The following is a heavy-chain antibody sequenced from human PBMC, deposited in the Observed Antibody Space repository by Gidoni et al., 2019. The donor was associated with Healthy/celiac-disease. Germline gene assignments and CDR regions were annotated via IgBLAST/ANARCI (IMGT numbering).Heavy chain of an antibody. CDR3: AKDLGMTTVSWAHGDY. V-gene: IGHV3-23*01. CDR2: ISGSGGST. D-gene: IGHD4-17*01. J-gene: IGHJ4*02. CDR1: GFTFSRYA. Sequence: EVQLLESGGGWVQPGGSLRLSCEASGFTFSRYAMSWVRQAPGKGLDWVSAISGSGGSTSYADSVKGRFTISRYNSKNTLYLQMNSLRAEDTAVYYCAKDLGMTTVSWAHGDYWGQGTLVTVSS.